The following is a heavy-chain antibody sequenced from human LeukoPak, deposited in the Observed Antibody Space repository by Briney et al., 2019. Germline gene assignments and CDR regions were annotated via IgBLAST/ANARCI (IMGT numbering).Heavy chain of an antibody. CDR1: GFTFSSYS. D-gene: IGHD5-24*01. CDR2: ISSSSSYI. V-gene: IGHV3-21*01. CDR3: ARAEYGYNYADY. Sequence: PGGSLRLSCAASGFTFSSYSMNWVRQAPGKGLEWVSSISSSSSYIYYADSVKGRFTISRDNAKNSLYLQMNSLRAEDTAVYYCARAEYGYNYADYWGQGTLVTVSS. J-gene: IGHJ4*02.